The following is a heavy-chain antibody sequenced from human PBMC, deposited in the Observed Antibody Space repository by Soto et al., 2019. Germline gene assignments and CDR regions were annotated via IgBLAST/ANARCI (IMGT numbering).Heavy chain of an antibody. V-gene: IGHV1-18*01. CDR3: AREIRPVGRYYYGMDV. Sequence: QVQLVQSEAEVKKPGASVKVSCKAFGYTFTSYGVCWMRQAPGHGLEWMGWISGYNGNTNYAQKLQGRVTMTTDTSTSTAYMELRSLRSDDTAVYYCAREIRPVGRYYYGMDVWGQGTTVTVSS. CDR2: ISGYNGNT. CDR1: GYTFTSYG. J-gene: IGHJ6*02.